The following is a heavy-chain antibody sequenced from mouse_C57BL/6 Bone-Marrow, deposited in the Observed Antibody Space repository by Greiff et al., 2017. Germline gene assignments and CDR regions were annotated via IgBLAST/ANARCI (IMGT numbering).Heavy chain of an antibody. CDR1: GFNIKDDD. CDR3: TAIATVAYYAMDN. D-gene: IGHD1-1*01. CDR2: IAPDDGDT. J-gene: IGHJ4*01. V-gene: IGHV14-4*01. Sequence: VQLQQSGAELVRPGASVKMSCTASGFNIKDDDMPWVKQRPDKGLEWIGWIAPDDGDTEYATKFKGKATITADTSSNTAYLQLSSLTSEDTAVYYCTAIATVAYYAMDNWGQGASVTVSP.